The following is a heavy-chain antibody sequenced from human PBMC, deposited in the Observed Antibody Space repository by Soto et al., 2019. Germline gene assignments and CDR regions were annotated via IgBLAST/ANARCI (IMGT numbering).Heavy chain of an antibody. CDR2: IDYSGST. CDR1: GGSISSYY. D-gene: IGHD7-27*01. J-gene: IGHJ6*03. CDR3: PRAPGYYYYMDV. V-gene: IGHV4-59*01. Sequence: QVQLQESGPGLVKPSETLSLTCTVSGGSISSYYWSWIRQPPGKGLEWIGYIDYSGSTNYNPSLKSRVTISVDTSKNQFSLKLSSVTAADTAVYYCPRAPGYYYYMDVWGKGTTVTVSS.